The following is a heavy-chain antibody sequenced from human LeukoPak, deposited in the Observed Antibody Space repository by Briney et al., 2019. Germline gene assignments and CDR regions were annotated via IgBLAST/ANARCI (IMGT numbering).Heavy chain of an antibody. CDR1: GGSISSYY. Sequence: SETLSLTCTVSGGSISSYYWSWIRQPPGKGLEWIGYIYYSGSTNYNPSLKSRVTISVDTSKNQFSLKLSSVTAADTAVYYCARDRAARDAFDIWGQGTMVTVSS. D-gene: IGHD6-6*01. CDR3: ARDRAARDAFDI. V-gene: IGHV4-59*01. CDR2: IYYSGST. J-gene: IGHJ3*02.